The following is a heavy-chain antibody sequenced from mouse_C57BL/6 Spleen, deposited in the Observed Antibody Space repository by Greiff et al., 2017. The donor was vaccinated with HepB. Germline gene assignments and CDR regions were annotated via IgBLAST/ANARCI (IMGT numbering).Heavy chain of an antibody. Sequence: VQLKQSGPELVKPGASVKMSCKASGYTFTDYNMHWVKQSHGKSLEWIGYINPNNGGTSYNQKFKGKATLTVNKSSSTAYMELRSLTSEDSAVYYCARDYYSNYGYFDYWGQGTTLTVSS. CDR2: INPNNGGT. J-gene: IGHJ2*01. CDR1: GYTFTDYN. D-gene: IGHD2-5*01. CDR3: ARDYYSNYGYFDY. V-gene: IGHV1-22*01.